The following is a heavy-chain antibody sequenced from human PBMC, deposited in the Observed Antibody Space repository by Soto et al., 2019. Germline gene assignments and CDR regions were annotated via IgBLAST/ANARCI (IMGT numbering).Heavy chain of an antibody. Sequence: EVQLVESGGGLIQPGGSLRLSCAASGFTVSSSYMSWVRQAPGKGLEWVSIIYSDGTIYYAEPVKGRFTISRDNSENTLFLQMNSLRAEDTAVYYCARDSISHGTGVNDYWGQGTLVTVSS. CDR2: IYSDGTI. J-gene: IGHJ4*02. CDR3: ARDSISHGTGVNDY. V-gene: IGHV3-53*01. D-gene: IGHD1-1*01. CDR1: GFTVSSSY.